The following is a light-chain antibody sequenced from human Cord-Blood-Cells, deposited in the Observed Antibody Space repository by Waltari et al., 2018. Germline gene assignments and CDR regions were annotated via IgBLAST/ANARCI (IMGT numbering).Light chain of an antibody. V-gene: IGLV3-1*01. J-gene: IGLJ2*01. CDR3: QAWDSSVV. CDR1: TLGDKY. Sequence: SYELTQPPSVSVSPGQTASITCSGDTLGDKYACWYQQKPGQSPGLVIYQDSKRPSGIPGRFAGSNAGNTATLTISGTQAMDEADDDCQAWDSSVVFGGGTKLTVL. CDR2: QDS.